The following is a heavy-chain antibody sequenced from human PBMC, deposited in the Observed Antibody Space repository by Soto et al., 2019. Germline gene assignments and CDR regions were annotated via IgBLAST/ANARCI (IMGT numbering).Heavy chain of an antibody. Sequence: QVQLVESGGGVVQPGRSLRLSCAASGFTFSSYAMHWVRQAPGKGLEWVAVISYDGSNKYYADSVKGRFTISRDNXXNTLYLQMISLTAEDTALFYCARDRSGSSSGELDYWGQGTLVTVSS. CDR3: ARDRSGSSSGELDY. CDR2: ISYDGSNK. D-gene: IGHD6-6*01. V-gene: IGHV3-30-3*01. J-gene: IGHJ4*02. CDR1: GFTFSSYA.